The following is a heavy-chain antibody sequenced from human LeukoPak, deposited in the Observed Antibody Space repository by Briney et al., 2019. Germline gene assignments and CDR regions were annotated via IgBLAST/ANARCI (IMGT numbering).Heavy chain of an antibody. Sequence: GGSLRLSCAASGFTFSSYGMSWVRQAPGKGLEWVSAISGSGGSTYYADSVKGRFTISRDNSKNTLYLQMNSLRAEDTAVYYCARVGGEWLYYFDYWGQGTLVTVSS. CDR1: GFTFSSYG. J-gene: IGHJ4*02. CDR3: ARVGGEWLYYFDY. D-gene: IGHD6-19*01. CDR2: ISGSGGST. V-gene: IGHV3-23*01.